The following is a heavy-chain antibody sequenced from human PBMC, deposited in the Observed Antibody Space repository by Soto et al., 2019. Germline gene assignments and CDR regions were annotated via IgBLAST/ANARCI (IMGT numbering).Heavy chain of an antibody. CDR3: ASGYSYTSSGYHFDY. CDR2: MYYRGNT. V-gene: IGHV4-39*01. D-gene: IGHD3-22*01. J-gene: IGHJ4*02. Sequence: QLQLQESGPGLVKPSETLSLTCTVSGGSISSSSYYWGWIRQPPGKGLEWIGSMYYRGNTYYNPSLKSRVTISVDTSKHQFSLRLSSVTAADTAVYYCASGYSYTSSGYHFDYWGQGTLVTVSS. CDR1: GGSISSSSYY.